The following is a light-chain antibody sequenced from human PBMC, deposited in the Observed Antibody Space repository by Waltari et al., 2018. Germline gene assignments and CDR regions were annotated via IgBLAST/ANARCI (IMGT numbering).Light chain of an antibody. CDR1: LSNFGNHS. J-gene: IGLJ7*01. V-gene: IGLV1-51*01. Sequence: QSVLTPPPSLSAAPGQRVPISSSGRLSNFGNHSISWYRQFPATAPKHLVWDNTERPSGIPGRFSGSKSGTSAALDITGLQAGDEADYYCGTWDSSLSGAVFGGGTHLTVL. CDR3: GTWDSSLSGAV. CDR2: DNT.